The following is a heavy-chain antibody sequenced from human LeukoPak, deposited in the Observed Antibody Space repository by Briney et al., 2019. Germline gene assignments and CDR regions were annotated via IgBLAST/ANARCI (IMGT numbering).Heavy chain of an antibody. CDR3: ARHYYGDYVFDY. D-gene: IGHD4-17*01. CDR1: GGSIGSSSYY. Sequence: PSGTLSLTCTVSGGSIGSSSYYWGWIRQPPGKGLEWIGSIYYSGSTYYNPSLKSRVTISVDTSKNQFSLKLSSVTAADTAVYYCARHYYGDYVFDYWGQGTLVTVSS. CDR2: IYYSGST. V-gene: IGHV4-39*01. J-gene: IGHJ4*02.